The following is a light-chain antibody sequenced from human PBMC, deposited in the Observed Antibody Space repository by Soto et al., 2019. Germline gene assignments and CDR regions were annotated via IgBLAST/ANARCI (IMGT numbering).Light chain of an antibody. V-gene: IGLV2-23*02. CDR1: STDPATYDL. J-gene: IGLJ2*01. Sequence: QSALTQPASVSGSPGQSITISCTGTSTDPATYDLVSWYQQHPGKAPQLIIYEVAKRPSGVSARFSGSQSGDTASLTISGLQAADEAYYYCCSRLFGGGTKLNVL. CDR3: CSRL. CDR2: EVA.